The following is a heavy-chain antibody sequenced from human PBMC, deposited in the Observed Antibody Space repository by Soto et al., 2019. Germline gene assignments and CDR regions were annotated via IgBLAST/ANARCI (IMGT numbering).Heavy chain of an antibody. V-gene: IGHV4-59*08. J-gene: IGHJ6*03. CDR2: IYYSGST. CDR3: AGRDCSGTNCYYLDYYYMDV. Sequence: QVQLQESGPGLVRPSETLSLTCTVSGGSFSSYYWTWIRQSPGKGLGWTGYIYYSGSTDYNPSLRGRLAISIDTSKNQFSLRLNSMTAADTAVYYCAGRDCSGTNCYYLDYYYMDVWGKGTTVTVSS. CDR1: GGSFSSYY. D-gene: IGHD2-2*01.